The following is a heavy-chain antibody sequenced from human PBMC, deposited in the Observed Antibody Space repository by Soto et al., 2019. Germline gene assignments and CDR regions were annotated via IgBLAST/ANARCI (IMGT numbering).Heavy chain of an antibody. J-gene: IGHJ6*02. Sequence: ASVKVSCKASGDTFSSYSISWVRXAPGQGLEWIGGIIPIFGTANYAQKFQGRVTITADESTSTAYMELSNLRSEDTAVYYCARDGSGYRSRASPMDVWGQGTTVTVSS. CDR3: ARDGSGYRSRASPMDV. V-gene: IGHV1-69*13. D-gene: IGHD3-22*01. CDR2: IIPIFGTA. CDR1: GDTFSSYS.